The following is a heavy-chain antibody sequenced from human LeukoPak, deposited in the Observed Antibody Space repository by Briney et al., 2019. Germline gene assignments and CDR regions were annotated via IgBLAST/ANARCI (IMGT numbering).Heavy chain of an antibody. CDR2: ISPNSSGT. J-gene: IGHJ4*02. V-gene: IGHV1-2*02. CDR1: GYTFTAYY. CDR3: ARSLGDSSGSFDF. Sequence: GASVKVSCKASGYTFTAYYVHWVRQAPGQGLEWMGWISPNSSGTEYAQKFQGRVTMTRDTSISTVYMELRRLKSDGTAVYNCARSLGDSSGSFDFWGQGTLVTVSS. D-gene: IGHD3-22*01.